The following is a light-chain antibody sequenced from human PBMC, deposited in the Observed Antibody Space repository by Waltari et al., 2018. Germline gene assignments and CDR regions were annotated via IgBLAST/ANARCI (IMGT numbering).Light chain of an antibody. CDR1: QSISLY. CDR3: QQSYKIPHS. J-gene: IGKJ2*03. Sequence: DIQMTQSPSSLSASVGDRVTITCRASQSISLYLNWYHQKLGKAPKLLIYAANSLQSGVPSRISRSGSGTEFTLNISSLQPEDFGTYYCQQSYKIPHSFGQGTKVDVK. CDR2: AAN. V-gene: IGKV1-39*01.